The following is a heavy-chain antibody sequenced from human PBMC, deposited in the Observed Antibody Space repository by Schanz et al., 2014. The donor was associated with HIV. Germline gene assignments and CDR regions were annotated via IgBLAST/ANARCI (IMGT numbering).Heavy chain of an antibody. J-gene: IGHJ3*02. D-gene: IGHD3-16*01. V-gene: IGHV3-23*01. CDR2: ISATGGST. CDR3: AIRTPMISFGAFDI. Sequence: VQLLESGGGLVQAGGSLRLSCAASGFTFKSYAMSWVRQAPGKGLEWASAISATGGSTYYADSVKGRFTISRDNSKNTLYLQMNSLRPEDTAVYYCAIRTPMISFGAFDIWGRGTMVTVSS. CDR1: GFTFKSYA.